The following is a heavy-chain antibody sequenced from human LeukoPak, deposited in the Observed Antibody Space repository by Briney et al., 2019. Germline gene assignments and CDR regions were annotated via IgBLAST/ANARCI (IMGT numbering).Heavy chain of an antibody. CDR2: ISYSGST. V-gene: IGHV4-39*01. Sequence: SETLSLTCTVSGGSISSTNYYWAWNRQPPGKGLEWIGSISYSGSTYYNPSLKSRVTISVDTSKNQFSLRLSSVTAADTAVYYCARLPYCSGGSCYFDYWGQGTLVTVSS. CDR1: GGSISSTNYY. J-gene: IGHJ4*02. CDR3: ARLPYCSGGSCYFDY. D-gene: IGHD2-15*01.